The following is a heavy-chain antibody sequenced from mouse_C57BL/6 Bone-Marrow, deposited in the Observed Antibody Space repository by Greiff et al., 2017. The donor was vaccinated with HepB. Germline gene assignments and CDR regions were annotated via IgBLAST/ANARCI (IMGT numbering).Heavy chain of an antibody. Sequence: VQLQQSGAELATPGASVKLSCKASGYPFTSYWLHWVTQRPGQGLEWIGYINPSSGYTKYNQKFKDKATLTADKSSSTAYMQLSSLTYEDSAVYYCAREGSSAWFADWGQGTLVTVSA. V-gene: IGHV1-7*01. CDR1: GYPFTSYW. CDR3: AREGSSAWFAD. CDR2: INPSSGYT. J-gene: IGHJ3*01. D-gene: IGHD1-3*01.